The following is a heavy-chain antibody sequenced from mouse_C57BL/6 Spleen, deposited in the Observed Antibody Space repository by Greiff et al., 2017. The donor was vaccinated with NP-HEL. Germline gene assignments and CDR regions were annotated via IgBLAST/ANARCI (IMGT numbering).Heavy chain of an antibody. J-gene: IGHJ3*01. CDR2: INPSNGGT. CDR1: GYTFTSYW. Sequence: QVHVKQPGTELVKPGASVKLSCKASGYTFTSYWMHWVKQRPGQGLEWIGNINPSNGGTNYNEKFKSKATLTVDKSSSTAYMQLSSLTSEDSAVYYCARGSTVVASPFAYWGQGTLVTVSA. D-gene: IGHD1-1*01. CDR3: ARGSTVVASPFAY. V-gene: IGHV1-53*01.